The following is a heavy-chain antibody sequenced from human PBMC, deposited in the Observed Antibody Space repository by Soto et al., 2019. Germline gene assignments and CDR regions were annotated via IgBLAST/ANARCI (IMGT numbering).Heavy chain of an antibody. V-gene: IGHV3-23*01. D-gene: IGHD6-13*01. J-gene: IGHJ4*02. Sequence: VQLLESGGGLVQPGGSLRLSCAASGFTFSNYAMSWVRQAPGKGLEWVSAVSGSGGNTYYADSVQGRFTISRDNSKNMLNLQMNSLRAEDTAVYYCAKLNLFVSAAAGRGPLDYWGQGTLVTVSS. CDR2: VSGSGGNT. CDR1: GFTFSNYA. CDR3: AKLNLFVSAAAGRGPLDY.